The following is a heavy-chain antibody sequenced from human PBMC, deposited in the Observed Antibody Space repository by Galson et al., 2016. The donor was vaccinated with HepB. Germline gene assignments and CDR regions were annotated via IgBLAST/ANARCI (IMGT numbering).Heavy chain of an antibody. D-gene: IGHD4-17*01. V-gene: IGHV3-33*01. CDR2: IWYDGSNK. Sequence: SLRLSCAASGFTFSSYGMHWVRLAPGKGLEWVSFIWYDGSNKQYADSVKGRFTISRDNSTNTLYLQMNSLRAEDTAVYYCARDSDDYGGYGYGYYYYYSMDVWGKGTTVTVSS. J-gene: IGHJ6*03. CDR3: ARDSDDYGGYGYGYYYYYSMDV. CDR1: GFTFSSYG.